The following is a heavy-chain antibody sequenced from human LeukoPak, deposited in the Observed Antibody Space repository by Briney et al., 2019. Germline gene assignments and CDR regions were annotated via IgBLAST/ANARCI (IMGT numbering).Heavy chain of an antibody. D-gene: IGHD2-15*01. J-gene: IGHJ4*02. V-gene: IGHV3-15*07. CDR1: GLTVSNIW. Sequence: PGGSLRLPCAVSGLTVSNIWMNWVRQAPGKGLEWVGRIKSETAGGTTDFAAPVKGRFTISRDDSKNTLFLQLNSLTSDDTAVYYCAQGSGQYFYYWGQGTLVTVSS. CDR2: IKSETAGGTT. CDR3: AQGSGQYFYY.